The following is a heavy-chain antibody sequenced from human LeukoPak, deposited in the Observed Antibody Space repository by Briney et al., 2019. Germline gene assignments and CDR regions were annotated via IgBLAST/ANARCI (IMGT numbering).Heavy chain of an antibody. CDR3: ARDDSGYGFTGDRLYYYYMDV. J-gene: IGHJ6*03. Sequence: GGSLRLSCATSGFTFSSYTMNWVRQAPGKGLEWVSSISSSGNYTHYADSVKGRFTISRDNAKKSLYLQMNSLRPEDTAVYYCARDDSGYGFTGDRLYYYYMDVWGKGTTVTISS. V-gene: IGHV3-21*01. CDR1: GFTFSSYT. CDR2: ISSSGNYT. D-gene: IGHD5-18*01.